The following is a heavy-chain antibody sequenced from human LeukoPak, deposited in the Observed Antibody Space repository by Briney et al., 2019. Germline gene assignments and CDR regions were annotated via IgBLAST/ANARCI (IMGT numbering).Heavy chain of an antibody. D-gene: IGHD1-1*01. V-gene: IGHV4-59*01. CDR1: GGSISSYY. CDR3: ARGRLRYYYYGMDV. J-gene: IGHJ6*02. Sequence: SETLSLTCTVSGGSISSYYWSWIRQPPGKGLEWIGYIYYSGSTNYNPSLKSRVTISVDTSKDQFSLKLSSVTAADTAVYYCARGRLRYYYYGMDVWGQGTTVTVSS. CDR2: IYYSGST.